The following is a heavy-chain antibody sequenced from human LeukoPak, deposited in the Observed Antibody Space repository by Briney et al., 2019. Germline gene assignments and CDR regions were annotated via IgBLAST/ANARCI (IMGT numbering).Heavy chain of an antibody. J-gene: IGHJ4*02. Sequence: GGSLRLSCAASGFTFNIYGMHWVRQAPGKRLEWVTFIRYDGGNKYYADSVKGRFTISRDNSKNTLYLQMNSLRAEDTAVYYCAKGPDHDYIWGTYRYLDYWGQGTLVTVSS. CDR2: IRYDGGNK. CDR3: AKGPDHDYIWGTYRYLDY. D-gene: IGHD3-16*02. CDR1: GFTFNIYG. V-gene: IGHV3-30*02.